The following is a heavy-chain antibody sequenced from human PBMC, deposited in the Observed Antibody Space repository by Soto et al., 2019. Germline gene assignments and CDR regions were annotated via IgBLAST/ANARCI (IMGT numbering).Heavy chain of an antibody. CDR3: ARDRYYYDSSGEYYYYGMDV. CDR1: GGSISSYY. D-gene: IGHD3-22*01. V-gene: IGHV4-59*01. J-gene: IGHJ6*02. Sequence: ASETLSLTCTVSGGSISSYYWSWIRQPPGKGLEWIGYIYYSGSTNYNPSLKSRVTISVDTSKNQFSLKLSSVTAADTAVYYCARDRYYYDSSGEYYYYGMDVWGQGTTVTVSS. CDR2: IYYSGST.